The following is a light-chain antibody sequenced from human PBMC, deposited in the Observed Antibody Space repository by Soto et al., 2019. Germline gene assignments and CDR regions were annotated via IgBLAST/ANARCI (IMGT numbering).Light chain of an antibody. Sequence: DIQMTQSPSSLSTSVGDRVTITCRASQSINNCLNWYQQKPGKVPKLLIYAASRLQSGVPSRFSGSGSGTDFTLTISSLQPEDYATYYCQQSYITPWTFGQGTKVEIK. CDR2: AAS. CDR1: QSINNC. CDR3: QQSYITPWT. J-gene: IGKJ1*01. V-gene: IGKV1-39*01.